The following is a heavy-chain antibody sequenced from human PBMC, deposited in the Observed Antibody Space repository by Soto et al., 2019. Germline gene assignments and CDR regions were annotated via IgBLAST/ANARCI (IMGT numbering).Heavy chain of an antibody. Sequence: EVQLVESGGGLIQPGGSLRLSCAASGFTVSSYYMTWVRQAPGQGLEWVSVISSGGSTYYADSVKGRFTISRDNSKNTLYLQMNSLRADDTAVYYCARDTLGWAYNFWHGGQGTLVTVSS. CDR2: ISSGGST. CDR3: ARDTLGWAYNFWH. D-gene: IGHD3-3*01. V-gene: IGHV3-66*01. CDR1: GFTVSSYY. J-gene: IGHJ4*02.